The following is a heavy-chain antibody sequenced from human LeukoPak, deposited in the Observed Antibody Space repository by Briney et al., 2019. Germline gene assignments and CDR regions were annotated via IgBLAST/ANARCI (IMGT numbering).Heavy chain of an antibody. CDR1: GGSISIYY. Sequence: SETLSLTCTVSGGSISIYYWSWIRQPPGKGLEWIGSIYYSGSTYYNPSLKSRVTISIDTSKNQIFLKLRSTTAADTAHYYCARAEINDYNRYWGQGILVIFSS. CDR3: ARAEINDYNRY. J-gene: IGHJ4*02. V-gene: IGHV4-59*08. D-gene: IGHD4-11*01. CDR2: IYYSGST.